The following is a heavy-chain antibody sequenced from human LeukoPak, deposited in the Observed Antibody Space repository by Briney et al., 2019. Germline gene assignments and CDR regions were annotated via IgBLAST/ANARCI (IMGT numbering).Heavy chain of an antibody. CDR3: AKDNGLTIFGVVTSYMDV. D-gene: IGHD3-3*01. V-gene: IGHV3-9*01. Sequence: GRSLRLSCAASGFTFDDYAMHWVRQAPGKGLEWVSGISWNSGSIGYADSVKGRFTISRDNAKNSLYLQMNSLRAEDTALYYCAKDNGLTIFGVVTSYMDVWGKGTTVTVSS. CDR2: ISWNSGSI. CDR1: GFTFDDYA. J-gene: IGHJ6*03.